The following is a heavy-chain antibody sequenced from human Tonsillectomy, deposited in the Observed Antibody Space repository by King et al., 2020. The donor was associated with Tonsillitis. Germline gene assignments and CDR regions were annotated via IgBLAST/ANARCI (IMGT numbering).Heavy chain of an antibody. J-gene: IGHJ6*03. Sequence: QLVQSGGGLVKPGGSLRLSCAASRFTFSSYSMNWVRQAPGKGLEWVSSISSNSNYIYYADSVKGRFTISRDNAKNSLYLQMNSLRAEDPAVYYCARGGLAVAGNDYYYMDVCGKGTTVTVSS. CDR2: ISSNSNYI. CDR3: ARGGLAVAGNDYYYMDV. V-gene: IGHV3-21*01. D-gene: IGHD6-19*01. CDR1: RFTFSSYS.